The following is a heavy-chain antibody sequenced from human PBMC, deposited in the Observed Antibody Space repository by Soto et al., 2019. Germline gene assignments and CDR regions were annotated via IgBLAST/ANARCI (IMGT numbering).Heavy chain of an antibody. D-gene: IGHD2-15*01. CDR1: GYTFTSYG. Sequence: ASVKVSCKASGYTFTSYGISWVRQAPGQGLEWMRWISAYNGNTNYAQKLQGRVTMTTDTSTSTAYMELRSLRSDDTAVYYCARVRYCSGGSCYSAAFDIWGQGTMVTVS. J-gene: IGHJ3*02. V-gene: IGHV1-18*01. CDR3: ARVRYCSGGSCYSAAFDI. CDR2: ISAYNGNT.